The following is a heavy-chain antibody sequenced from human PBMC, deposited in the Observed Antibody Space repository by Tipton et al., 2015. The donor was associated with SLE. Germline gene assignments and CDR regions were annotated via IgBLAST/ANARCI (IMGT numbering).Heavy chain of an antibody. Sequence: TLSLTCAVYGGSFSGYYWSWIRQPPGKGLEWIGEVDHSGSTNYNPSLKSRVTISVDTSKNQFSLKLSSVTAADTAVYYCATMVNYYDSRPDNWFDPWGQGTLVTVSS. CDR2: VDHSGST. D-gene: IGHD3-22*01. V-gene: IGHV4-34*01. CDR3: ATMVNYYDSRPDNWFDP. CDR1: GGSFSGYY. J-gene: IGHJ5*02.